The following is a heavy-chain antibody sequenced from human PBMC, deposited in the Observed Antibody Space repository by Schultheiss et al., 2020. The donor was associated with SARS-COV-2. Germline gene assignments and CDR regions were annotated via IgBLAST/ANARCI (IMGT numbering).Heavy chain of an antibody. D-gene: IGHD3-10*01. J-gene: IGHJ6*02. CDR3: ARDNTYYGPMDV. V-gene: IGHV3-23*01. CDR1: GFSFSDHY. CDR2: ISGSGGST. Sequence: GGSLRLSCAASGFSFSDHYMTWIRQAPGKGLEWVSAISGSGGSTYYADSVKGRFTISRDNSKNTLYLQMNSLRAEDTAIYYCARDNTYYGPMDVWGQGTTVTVSS.